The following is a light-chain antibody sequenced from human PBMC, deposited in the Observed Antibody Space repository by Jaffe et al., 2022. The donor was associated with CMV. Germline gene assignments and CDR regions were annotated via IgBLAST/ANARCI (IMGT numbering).Light chain of an antibody. Sequence: SYVLTQPPSVSVAPGKTASITCGGNSIGSKSVHWFQQKPGQAPLLVMYFDSDRPSGIPERFSGSNSGNTATLIISRVEAGDEADYYCQVWDSTSAEKVFGGGTKLTVL. CDR1: SIGSKS. J-gene: IGLJ3*02. V-gene: IGLV3-21*01. CDR2: FDS. CDR3: QVWDSTSAEKV.